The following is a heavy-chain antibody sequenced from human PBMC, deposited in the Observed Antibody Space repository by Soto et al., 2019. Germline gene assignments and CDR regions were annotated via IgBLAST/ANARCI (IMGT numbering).Heavy chain of an antibody. CDR2: IRSKAYGGTT. J-gene: IGHJ4*02. D-gene: IGHD2-8*01. CDR1: GFTFNDYT. CDR3: TAGKLYPSLDFDY. V-gene: IGHV3-49*04. Sequence: GGSLRLSCTASGFTFNDYTLSWVRQAPGKGLEWVGFIRSKAYGGTTEYAASVKGRSTISRDDSKSIAYLQMNSLKTEDTAVYYCTAGKLYPSLDFDYWGQGTLVTVS.